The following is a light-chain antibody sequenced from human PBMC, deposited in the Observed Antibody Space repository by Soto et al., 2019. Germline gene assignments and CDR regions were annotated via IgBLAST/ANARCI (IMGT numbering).Light chain of an antibody. CDR1: SSNIGAGYD. CDR3: KSYDNTRRIV. J-gene: IGLJ1*01. V-gene: IGLV1-40*01. Sequence: QSVLTQPPSVSGSPGQRITISCTGSSSNIGAGYDVHWYRQLPGTAPKLLIYDDNNRPSGVSNRFSASKSGTSASLAITGLQAEDEADYYCKSYDNTRRIVFGTGTKLTVL. CDR2: DDN.